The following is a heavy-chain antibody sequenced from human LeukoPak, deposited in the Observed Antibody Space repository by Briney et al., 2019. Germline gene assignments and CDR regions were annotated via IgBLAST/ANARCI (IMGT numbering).Heavy chain of an antibody. V-gene: IGHV4-34*01. Sequence: PSETLSLTCAVSGVSISDYYWSWIRQCPGKGLEWIGEVSPGGYTNYNPSLKSRVIISVDTSKNQFSLKLSSVTAADTAVYYCARGGKWELPLDYWGQGTLVTVSS. J-gene: IGHJ4*02. CDR1: GVSISDYY. CDR3: ARGGKWELPLDY. CDR2: VSPGGYT. D-gene: IGHD1-26*01.